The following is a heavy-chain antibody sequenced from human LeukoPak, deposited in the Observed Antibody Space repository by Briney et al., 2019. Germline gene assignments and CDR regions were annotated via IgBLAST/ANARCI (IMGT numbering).Heavy chain of an antibody. J-gene: IGHJ5*02. CDR1: GFTFSTYG. CDR3: AKDGPLLWFGPTDA. D-gene: IGHD3-10*01. V-gene: IGHV3-23*01. CDR2: VSSTDSGI. Sequence: PGGSLRLSRVASGFTFSTYGISWVRPTPGKGLEWVAAVSSTDSGIYYPDSLKGRFIISRDNPQNTVFLQMNSLRPEDTAFYFCAKDGPLLWFGPTDAWGQGILVTVSS.